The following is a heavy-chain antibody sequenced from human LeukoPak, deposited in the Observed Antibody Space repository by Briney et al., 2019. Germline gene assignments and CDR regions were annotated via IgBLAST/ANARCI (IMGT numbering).Heavy chain of an antibody. CDR3: ARSYYDFWSGSYYYYMDV. CDR2: ISNSWST. V-gene: IGHV4-61*01. CDR1: GDSVSSGSHY. Sequence: PSETLSLTCTVSGDSVSSGSHYWSWIRQPPGQGLECIGYISNSWSTNYNPSLKSRVTISVDTSKNQLSLNLNSVTAADTAVYYCARSYYDFWSGSYYYYMDVWGKGTTVTVSS. J-gene: IGHJ6*03. D-gene: IGHD3-3*01.